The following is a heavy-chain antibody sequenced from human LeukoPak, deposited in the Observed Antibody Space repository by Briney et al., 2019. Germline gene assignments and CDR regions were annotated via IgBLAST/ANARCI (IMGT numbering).Heavy chain of an antibody. CDR1: GFTFSSYA. CDR2: ISGSGGST. V-gene: IGHV3-23*01. CDR3: AKEPDYYDSSGYENWFDP. J-gene: IGHJ5*02. Sequence: GGSLRLSCAASGFTFSSYAMSWVRQAPGKGLEWVSAISGSGGSTYYADSVRGRFTISRDNSKNTLYLQMNSLRAEDTAVYYCAKEPDYYDSSGYENWFDPWGQGTLVTVSS. D-gene: IGHD3-22*01.